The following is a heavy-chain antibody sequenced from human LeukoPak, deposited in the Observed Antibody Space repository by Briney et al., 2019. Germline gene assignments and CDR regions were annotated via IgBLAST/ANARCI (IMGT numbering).Heavy chain of an antibody. Sequence: GGSLRLSCAASGFTFTNYFMSWVRQAPGKGLEWVASIKHDGSEKYYVDSVRGRFTISRDNTMNSLYLQMSSLRAEDTAVYYCATDRGWRTSGYYLYYFEYWGQGTLVTYSS. D-gene: IGHD3-3*01. J-gene: IGHJ4*02. V-gene: IGHV3-7*01. CDR1: GFTFTNYF. CDR3: ATDRGWRTSGYYLYYFEY. CDR2: IKHDGSEK.